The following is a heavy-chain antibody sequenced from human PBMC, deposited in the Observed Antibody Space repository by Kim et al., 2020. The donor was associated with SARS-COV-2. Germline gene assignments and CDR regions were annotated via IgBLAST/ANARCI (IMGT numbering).Heavy chain of an antibody. V-gene: IGHV3-15*01. J-gene: IGHJ3*02. CDR1: GFTFSNAW. CDR2: IKSKTDGGTT. D-gene: IGHD3-22*01. Sequence: GGSLRLSCAASGFTFSNAWMSWVRQAPGKGLEWVGRIKSKTDGGTTDYAAPVKGRVTISRDDSKNTLYVQMNSLKTDDTAVYYCSTTTYYYDSSAYSNDAFDIWGQGTMVTVSS. CDR3: STTTYYYDSSAYSNDAFDI.